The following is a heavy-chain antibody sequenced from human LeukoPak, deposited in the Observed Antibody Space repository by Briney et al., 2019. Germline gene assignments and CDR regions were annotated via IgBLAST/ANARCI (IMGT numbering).Heavy chain of an antibody. CDR2: ISFSGTTT. Sequence: PGGSLRLSCAASGITFSSYSMSWVRQAPGKGLEWVLSISFSGTTTYYADSVKGRFTVPRDNSKNTLYLQMDGLRAEDTAVYYCARDPTELQLLSYYFDYWGQGTLVAVSS. D-gene: IGHD2-2*01. CDR1: GITFSSYS. V-gene: IGHV3-23*01. J-gene: IGHJ4*02. CDR3: ARDPTELQLLSYYFDY.